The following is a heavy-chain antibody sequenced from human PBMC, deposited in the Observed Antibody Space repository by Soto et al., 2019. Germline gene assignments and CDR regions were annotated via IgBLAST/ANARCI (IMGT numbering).Heavy chain of an antibody. Sequence: EVQLLESGGGLRQPGGSLRLSCVASGYNFNKYAVSWVRQAPGKGLEWVSAIGTSGDNTYYTDSVKGRFTISRDKSKNMLYLQMDSLTAEDTAVYYCARRAYYFDDTGSHAFDIWGQGTRVTVSS. CDR2: IGTSGDNT. CDR3: ARRAYYFDDTGSHAFDI. CDR1: GYNFNKYA. V-gene: IGHV3-23*01. J-gene: IGHJ3*02. D-gene: IGHD3-22*01.